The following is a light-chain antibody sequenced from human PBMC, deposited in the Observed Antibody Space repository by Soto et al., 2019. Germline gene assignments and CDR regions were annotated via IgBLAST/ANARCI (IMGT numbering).Light chain of an antibody. V-gene: IGKV3-20*01. CDR2: GAF. CDR1: QSVSTSF. J-gene: IGKJ4*01. Sequence: EVVLTQSPGTLSLSPGERATLSCRASQSVSTSFLAWYQQKPGQAPRLLIYGAFSRATGIPDRFSGSGSETDFTLSISSLEPEDFAVYYFQQYGSSSLTFGGGTKVEI. CDR3: QQYGSSSLT.